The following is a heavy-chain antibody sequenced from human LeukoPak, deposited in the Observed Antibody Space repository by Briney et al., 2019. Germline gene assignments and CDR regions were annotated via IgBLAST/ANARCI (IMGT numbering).Heavy chain of an antibody. CDR2: IWYDGSNK. J-gene: IGHJ6*02. CDR3: ARDSDYYYGMDV. V-gene: IGHV3-33*01. CDR1: GFTFSSYG. Sequence: GRSLRLSCAASGFTFSSYGMHWVRQAPGKGLEWVAVIWYDGSNKYYADSVKGRFTISRGNSKNTLYLQMNSLRAEDTAVYYCARDSDYYYGMDVWGQGTTVTVSS.